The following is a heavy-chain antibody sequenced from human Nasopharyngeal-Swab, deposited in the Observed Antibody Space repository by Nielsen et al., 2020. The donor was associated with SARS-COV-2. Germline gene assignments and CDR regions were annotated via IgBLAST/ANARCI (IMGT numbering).Heavy chain of an antibody. Sequence: WIRQPPGKGLEWIGSIYYSGCTYYNPSLKSRVTISVDTSKNQFSLKLSSVTAADTAVYYCARPGYDSSGYTSYFDYWGQGTLVTVSS. CDR3: ARPGYDSSGYTSYFDY. J-gene: IGHJ4*02. V-gene: IGHV4-39*01. D-gene: IGHD3-22*01. CDR2: IYYSGCT.